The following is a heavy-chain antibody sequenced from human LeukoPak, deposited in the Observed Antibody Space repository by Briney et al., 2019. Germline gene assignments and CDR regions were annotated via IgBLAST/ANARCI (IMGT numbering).Heavy chain of an antibody. Sequence: PGRSLRLSCAASGFTFRSYGMHWVRQAPGKGLEWVAFISYDGSNKYYADSVKGRFTISRDNSKNMLYLQMNSLRAEDTAVYYCARDPISRNYYHYYGMDVWGPGTTVTVSS. CDR2: ISYDGSNK. CDR1: GFTFRSYG. D-gene: IGHD2-21*01. J-gene: IGHJ6*02. CDR3: ARDPISRNYYHYYGMDV. V-gene: IGHV3-30*03.